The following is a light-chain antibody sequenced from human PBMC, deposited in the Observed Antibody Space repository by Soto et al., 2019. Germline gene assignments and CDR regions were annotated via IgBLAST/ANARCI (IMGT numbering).Light chain of an antibody. CDR3: QQRSDWPPIT. V-gene: IGKV3-11*01. Sequence: EIVLTQSPATLSLSPGERATLSCRASQSVSSYLAWYQQKPGQAPRLLIYDASNRATGIPARFSGSGSGTDFTLTISSLEPDDFAIYYCQQRSDWPPITFGQWTRLEIK. CDR1: QSVSSY. CDR2: DAS. J-gene: IGKJ5*01.